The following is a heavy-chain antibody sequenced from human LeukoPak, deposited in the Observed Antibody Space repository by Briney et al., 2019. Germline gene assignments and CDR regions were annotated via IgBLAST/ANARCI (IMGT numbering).Heavy chain of an antibody. CDR2: VIPIVGTA. CDR1: GGTFSSYV. CDR3: ARDTAPEIWGYFDY. V-gene: IGHV1-69*01. J-gene: IGHJ4*02. Sequence: SVKVSCKVPGGTFSSYVISWVRQAPGQGLEWVGGVIPIVGTANYAQKFQGRVTITADESTSTAYMELSSLRSEDTAVYYCARDTAPEIWGYFDYWGQGTLVTVSS. D-gene: IGHD3-16*01.